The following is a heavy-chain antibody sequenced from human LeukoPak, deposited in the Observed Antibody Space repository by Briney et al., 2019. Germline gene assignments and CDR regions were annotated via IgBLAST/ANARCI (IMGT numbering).Heavy chain of an antibody. Sequence: SETLSLTCTVSGYSISSGYYWGWIRQPPGKGLEWIGRIYHSGSTYYNLSLKSRVTISVDTSKNQFSLKLSSVTAADTAVYYCASVEGHYYGSGSSQGVYYMDVWGKGTTVTVSS. D-gene: IGHD3-10*01. V-gene: IGHV4-38-2*02. CDR2: IYHSGST. J-gene: IGHJ6*03. CDR1: GYSISSGYY. CDR3: ASVEGHYYGSGSSQGVYYMDV.